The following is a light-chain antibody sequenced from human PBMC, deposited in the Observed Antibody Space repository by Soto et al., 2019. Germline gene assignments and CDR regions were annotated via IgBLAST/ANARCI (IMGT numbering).Light chain of an antibody. J-gene: IGKJ1*01. V-gene: IGKV3-20*01. Sequence: VVLTQSPGTLSLSPGERATLSCRASQTLSHIYLAWFQQKAGQAPRLLIHSVSVRATGAPDRFSGSGSGTDFTLTISRLEPEEFAVYYCQLYSGSPWTFGQGTKVEV. CDR3: QLYSGSPWT. CDR2: SVS. CDR1: QTLSHIY.